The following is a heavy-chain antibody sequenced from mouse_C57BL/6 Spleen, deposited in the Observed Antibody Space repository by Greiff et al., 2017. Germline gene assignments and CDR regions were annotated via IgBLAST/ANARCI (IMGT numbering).Heavy chain of an antibody. J-gene: IGHJ4*01. D-gene: IGHD3-3*01. CDR1: GFTFSSYA. CDR2: ISDGGSYT. Sequence: EVQVVESGGGLVKPGGSLKLSCAASGFTFSSYAMSWVRQTPEKRLEWVATISDGGSYTNYPDNVKGRFTISRDNAKNNLYLQMSHRKSEDTAMYYCARELEDAMDYWGQGTSVTVSS. CDR3: ARELEDAMDY. V-gene: IGHV5-4*01.